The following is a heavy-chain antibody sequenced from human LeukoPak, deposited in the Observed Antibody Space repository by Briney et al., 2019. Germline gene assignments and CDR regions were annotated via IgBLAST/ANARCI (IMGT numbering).Heavy chain of an antibody. D-gene: IGHD3-16*02. CDR2: ISGSGGST. CDR1: VFTFSSYA. CDR3: AKDLMITFGGVIVIPGGDY. V-gene: IGHV3-23*01. J-gene: IGHJ4*02. Sequence: GGSLRLSCAASVFTFSSYAMSWVRQAPGKGLEWVSAISGSGGSTYYADSVKGRFTISRDNSKNTLYLQMNSLRAEDTAVYYCAKDLMITFGGVIVIPGGDYWGQGTLVTVSS.